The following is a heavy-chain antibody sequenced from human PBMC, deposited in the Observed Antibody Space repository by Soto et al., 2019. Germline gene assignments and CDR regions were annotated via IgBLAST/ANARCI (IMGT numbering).Heavy chain of an antibody. J-gene: IGHJ4*02. V-gene: IGHV3-23*01. D-gene: IGHD2-15*01. Sequence: EVQLLESGGGLEQPGGSLRLSCAASGFTFRSYAMMWVRQAPGKGLEWVSSVSGSGGNTYYADSVKGRSTIFRDNSKNTLYLQMNSLRAEDTAVYYCAKVGGFVVAEVDYWGQGTLVTVSS. CDR2: VSGSGGNT. CDR1: GFTFRSYA. CDR3: AKVGGFVVAEVDY.